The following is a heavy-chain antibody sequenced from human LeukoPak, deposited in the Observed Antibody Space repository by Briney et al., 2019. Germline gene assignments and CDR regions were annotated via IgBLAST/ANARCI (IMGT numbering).Heavy chain of an antibody. CDR1: GYTFISSD. CDR3: ARAGRSSHSDY. CDR2: MNPNSGNT. V-gene: IGHV1-8*01. D-gene: IGHD6-6*01. J-gene: IGHJ4*02. Sequence: ASVKVSCKASGYTFISSDIHWVRQATGQGLEWMGWMNPNSGNTGYAQKFQGRVTMTRNTSINTAYMELSSLRSDDTAVYYCARAGRSSHSDYWGQGTLVTVSS.